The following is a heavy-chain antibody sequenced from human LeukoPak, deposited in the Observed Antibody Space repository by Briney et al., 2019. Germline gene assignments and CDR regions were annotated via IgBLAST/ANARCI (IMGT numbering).Heavy chain of an antibody. CDR1: GYTFTSYG. D-gene: IGHD3-22*01. V-gene: IGHV1-18*01. Sequence: GASVKVSCKASGYTFTSYGISWVRQAPGQGLEWMGWISAYNGNTNYAQKLQGRVTMTTDTSTSTAYMELTSLRSDDTAVYYCARVDPNYYDSSGYPSMIDYWGQGTLITVSS. J-gene: IGHJ4*02. CDR3: ARVDPNYYDSSGYPSMIDY. CDR2: ISAYNGNT.